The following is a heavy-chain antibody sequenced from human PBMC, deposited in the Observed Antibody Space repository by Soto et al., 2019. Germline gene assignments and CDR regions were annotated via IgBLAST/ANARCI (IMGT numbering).Heavy chain of an antibody. CDR2: IWYDGSNK. CDR3: ARDFVLFIIHHHSNGMDV. CDR1: GFTFSSYG. V-gene: IGHV3-33*01. D-gene: IGHD2-15*01. J-gene: IGHJ6*02. Sequence: GGSLRLSCAASGFTFSSYGMHWVRQAPGKGLEWVAVIWYDGSNKYYADSVKGRFTISRDNSKNTLYLQMNSLRAEDTAVYYCARDFVLFIIHHHSNGMDVRGPAITVSVFS.